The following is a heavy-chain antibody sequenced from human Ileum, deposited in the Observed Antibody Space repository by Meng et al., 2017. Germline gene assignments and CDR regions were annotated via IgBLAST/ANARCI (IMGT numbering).Heavy chain of an antibody. CDR1: GGSFSGYY. CDR3: ARGGGRYGPDFDY. V-gene: IGHV4-34*01. D-gene: IGHD3-16*01. Sequence: VQVPQGGAGLLEPSETLSLTCAVYGGSFSGYYWSWIRQPPGKGLEWIGEINHSGSTNYNPSLKSRVTISVDTSKNQFSLKLSSVTAADTAVYYCARGGGRYGPDFDYWGQGTLVTVSS. CDR2: INHSGST. J-gene: IGHJ4*02.